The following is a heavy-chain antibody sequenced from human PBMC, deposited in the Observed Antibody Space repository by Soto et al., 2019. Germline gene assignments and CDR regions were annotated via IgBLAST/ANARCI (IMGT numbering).Heavy chain of an antibody. CDR3: ARGGVTVTSGYYCDYKYF. CDR1: GYTFTSYA. CDR2: INAGNGNT. Sequence: ASVKVSCKASGYTFTSYAMHWVRQAPGQRLEWMGWINAGNGNTKYSQKFQGRVTITRDTSASTAYMELSSLRSEDTAVYYCARGGVTVTSGYYCDYKYFSGQGTTDIGS. D-gene: IGHD4-4*01. J-gene: IGHJ6*03. V-gene: IGHV1-3*01.